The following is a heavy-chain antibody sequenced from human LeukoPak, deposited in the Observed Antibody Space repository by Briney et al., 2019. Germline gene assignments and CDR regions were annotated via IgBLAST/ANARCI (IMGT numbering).Heavy chain of an antibody. CDR2: IYYSGST. Sequence: KTSETLSLTCTVSGGSISSYDWSWIRQPPGKGLEWIGYIYYSGSTNYNPSLKSRVTISVDTSKNQFSLKLSSVTAADTAVYYCAGLGYCSSTSCSTNGYWGQGTLVTISS. CDR1: GGSISSYD. D-gene: IGHD2-2*01. J-gene: IGHJ4*02. V-gene: IGHV4-59*01. CDR3: AGLGYCSSTSCSTNGY.